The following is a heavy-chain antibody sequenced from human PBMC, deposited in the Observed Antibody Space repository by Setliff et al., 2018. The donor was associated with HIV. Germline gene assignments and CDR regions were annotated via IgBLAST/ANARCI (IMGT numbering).Heavy chain of an antibody. Sequence: PGESLKISCKGSGYSFTGYWIGWVRQMPGKGLEWIGIIYPSDSDTRYSPSFQGQVSFSVDKSITTAYLQWSSLKASDSAMYYCARAPLLWFGESSYYFDYWGQGTLVTVSS. CDR1: GYSFTGYW. CDR2: IYPSDSDT. D-gene: IGHD3-10*01. V-gene: IGHV5-51*01. J-gene: IGHJ4*02. CDR3: ARAPLLWFGESSYYFDY.